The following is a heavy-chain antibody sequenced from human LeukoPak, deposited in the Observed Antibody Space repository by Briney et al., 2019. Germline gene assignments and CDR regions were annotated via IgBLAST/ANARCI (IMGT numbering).Heavy chain of an antibody. D-gene: IGHD1-7*01. CDR3: AKVRARYNWNYYFDY. J-gene: IGHJ4*02. CDR2: ISGSGGST. V-gene: IGHV3-23*01. Sequence: PGGSLRLSCVASGFTFRTYAMSWVRQAPGKGLEWVSGISGSGGSTYYADSVKGRFTISRDNSKNTLYLQMNSLRAEDTAVYYCAKVRARYNWNYYFDYWGQGTLVTVSS. CDR1: GFTFRTYA.